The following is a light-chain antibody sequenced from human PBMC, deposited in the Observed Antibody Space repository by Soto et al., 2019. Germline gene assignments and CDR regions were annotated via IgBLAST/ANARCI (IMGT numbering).Light chain of an antibody. Sequence: DSQMTQSPSSLSASVGDRVTITCQASQDISNYLNWYQQKPGKAPKLLIYDASNLETGVPSRFSGSGSGTDFTFTISSLQPEDIATYYCQQYDNLPSLNFGGGTKVDIK. CDR1: QDISNY. V-gene: IGKV1-33*01. CDR2: DAS. CDR3: QQYDNLPSLN. J-gene: IGKJ4*01.